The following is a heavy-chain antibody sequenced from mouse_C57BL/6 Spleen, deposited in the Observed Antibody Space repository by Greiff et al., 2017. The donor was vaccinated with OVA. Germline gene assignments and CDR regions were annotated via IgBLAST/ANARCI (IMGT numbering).Heavy chain of an antibody. D-gene: IGHD3-2*02. V-gene: IGHV5-16*01. CDR1: GFTFSDYY. CDR3: ARVRLGRGYAMDY. J-gene: IGHJ4*01. CDR2: INYDGSST. Sequence: DVKLVESEGGLVQPGSSMKLSCTASGFTFSDYYMAWVRQVPEKGLEWVANINYDGSSTYYLDSLKSRFIISRDNAKNILYLQMSSLKSEDTATDYCARVRLGRGYAMDYWGQGTSVTVSS.